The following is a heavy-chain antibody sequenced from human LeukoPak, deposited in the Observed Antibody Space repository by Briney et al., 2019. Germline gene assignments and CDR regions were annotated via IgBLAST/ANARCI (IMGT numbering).Heavy chain of an antibody. CDR1: GFTFSSYS. CDR3: ARGRVVPPRFDY. J-gene: IGHJ4*02. Sequence: GRSLRLSCAASGFTFSSYSMNWVRQAPGKGLEWVSSISSSSSYIYYADSVKGRFTISRDNAKNSLYLQMNSLRAEDTAVYYCARGRVVPPRFDYWGQGTLVTVSS. V-gene: IGHV3-21*01. CDR2: ISSSSSYI. D-gene: IGHD2-2*01.